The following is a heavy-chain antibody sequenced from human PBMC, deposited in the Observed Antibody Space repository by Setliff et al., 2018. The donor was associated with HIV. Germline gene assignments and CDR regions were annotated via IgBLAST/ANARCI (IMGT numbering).Heavy chain of an antibody. D-gene: IGHD3-22*01. CDR1: GGPISSSHDF. V-gene: IGHV4-39*07. CDR3: ARVPGRDYYDTSGDFDY. CDR2: ISYGGIT. Sequence: PSETLSLTCTVSGGPISSSHDFWNWIRQPPGKGLEWIGAISYGGITYYNPSLTSRVTISVDTSKNQFSLKVTSVTAADTAVYYCARVPGRDYYDTSGDFDYWGLGTLVNVSS. J-gene: IGHJ4*02.